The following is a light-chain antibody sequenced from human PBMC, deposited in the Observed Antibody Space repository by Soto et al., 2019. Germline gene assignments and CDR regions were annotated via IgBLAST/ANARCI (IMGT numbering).Light chain of an antibody. Sequence: DVQLTQSPSSPSASVGDRVTITCRASQGISNYLAWYQQKVGKVPKLLIYAASTLKSGVPSRFSGSGSGTDFTLTISSLQPEDVATYYCHKYNSAPLTFGGGTKVEIK. CDR2: AAS. J-gene: IGKJ4*01. V-gene: IGKV1-27*01. CDR1: QGISNY. CDR3: HKYNSAPLT.